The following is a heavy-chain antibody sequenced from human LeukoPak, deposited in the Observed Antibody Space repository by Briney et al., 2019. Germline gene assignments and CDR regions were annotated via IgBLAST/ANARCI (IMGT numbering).Heavy chain of an antibody. CDR3: ARSRAFNSGAFDP. J-gene: IGHJ5*02. CDR1: GGSISSSNW. CDR2: IYHSGST. V-gene: IGHV4-4*02. D-gene: IGHD1-26*01. Sequence: SETLSLTCAVSGGSISSSNWWSWVRQPPGKGLEWIGEIYHSGSTNYNPSLKSRVTISVDKSKNQFSLKLSSVTAADTAVYYCARSRAFNSGAFDPWGQGSLVTVSS.